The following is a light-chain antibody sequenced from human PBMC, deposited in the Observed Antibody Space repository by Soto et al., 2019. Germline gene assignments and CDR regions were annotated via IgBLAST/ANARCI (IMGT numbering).Light chain of an antibody. CDR1: QSDTNFD. V-gene: IGKV3-20*01. CDR3: QQYGSSLGVT. J-gene: IGKJ4*01. Sequence: IVMTQPPGTLSLSPGERATLSCSSSQSDTNFDLAWYQQKPGQSPRLXSYDASSRPACIPDRFSGTPSGTDYTRTISSLEPEDFAVYYCQQYGSSLGVTFGGGTKVDIK. CDR2: DAS.